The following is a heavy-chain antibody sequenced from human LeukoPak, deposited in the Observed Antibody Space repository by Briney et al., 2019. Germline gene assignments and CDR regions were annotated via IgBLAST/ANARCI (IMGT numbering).Heavy chain of an antibody. V-gene: IGHV3-21*03. Sequence: GGSLRLSCAASGFTFSSYSMSWVRQAPGKGLEWVASISSSSSYIYYSDSVKGRFTISRDNAKNSLYLQMNSLRAEDTAVYYCARERYNCSCGSCYLWGFYYYYMAVWGKGTTVTVSS. CDR2: ISSSSSYI. J-gene: IGHJ6*03. CDR1: GFTFSSYS. CDR3: ARERYNCSCGSCYLWGFYYYYMAV. D-gene: IGHD2-15*01.